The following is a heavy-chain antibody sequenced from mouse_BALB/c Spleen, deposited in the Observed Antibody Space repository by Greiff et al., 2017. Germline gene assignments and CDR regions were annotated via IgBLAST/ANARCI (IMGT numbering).Heavy chain of an antibody. CDR2: INPSNGGT. CDR3: TRRSTMITTPYYAMDY. V-gene: IGHV1S81*02. D-gene: IGHD2-4*01. J-gene: IGHJ4*01. CDR1: GYTFTSYY. Sequence: QVQLKQSGAELVKPGASVKLSCKASGYTFTSYYMYWVKQRPGQGLEWIGEINPSNGGTNFNEKFKSKATLTVDKSSSTAYMQLSSLTSEDSAVYYCTRRSTMITTPYYAMDYWGQGTSVTVSS.